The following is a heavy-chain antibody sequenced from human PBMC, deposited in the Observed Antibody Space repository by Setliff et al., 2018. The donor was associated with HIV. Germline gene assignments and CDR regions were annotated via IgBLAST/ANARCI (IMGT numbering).Heavy chain of an antibody. CDR1: GGSISSSNYY. D-gene: IGHD3-22*01. J-gene: IGHJ6*03. Sequence: PSETLSLTCTVPGGSISSSNYYWGWIRQPPGKGLEWIGSLYYSGSTNYNPSLKSRVTISVDTSKNQFSLKLSSVTAADTAVYYCAREGDYNFDNTGYLRGGYYYYCMDVWGKGTTVTVSS. CDR3: AREGDYNFDNTGYLRGGYYYYCMDV. CDR2: LYYSGST. V-gene: IGHV4-39*07.